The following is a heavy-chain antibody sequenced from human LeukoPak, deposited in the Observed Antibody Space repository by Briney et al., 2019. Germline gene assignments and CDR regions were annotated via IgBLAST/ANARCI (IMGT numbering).Heavy chain of an antibody. V-gene: IGHV3-7*01. CDR3: ARVSGAIIAVAEKDYYFDY. D-gene: IGHD6-19*01. CDR1: GFTFSSYW. J-gene: IGHJ4*02. CDR2: IKQGGSEK. Sequence: GSLRLSCAASGFTFSSYWMSWVRPAPGKGLEWVANIKQGGSEKYYVDSVKGRFTISRDNAKNSLYLQMNSLRAEDTAVYYCARVSGAIIAVAEKDYYFDYWGQGTLVTVSS.